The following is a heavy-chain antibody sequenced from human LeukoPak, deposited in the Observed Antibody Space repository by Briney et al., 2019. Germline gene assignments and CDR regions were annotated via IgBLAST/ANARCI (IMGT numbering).Heavy chain of an antibody. J-gene: IGHJ4*02. D-gene: IGHD3-10*01. CDR2: ISSSSSYT. V-gene: IGHV3-11*06. CDR3: ARISPDSIADGSGIDY. CDR1: GFPLCDYY. Sequence: GGSLTLSCAPSGFPLCDYYVSCIRQAPGEGRVWVSYISSSSSYTNYAASVKGRFTISRDNAKNSLYLQMNSLGAEDTGVYFCARISPDSIADGSGIDYWGQGTLVTVSS.